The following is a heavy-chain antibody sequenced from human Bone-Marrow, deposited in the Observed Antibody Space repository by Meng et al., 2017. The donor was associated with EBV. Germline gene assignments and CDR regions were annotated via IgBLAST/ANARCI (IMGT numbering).Heavy chain of an antibody. V-gene: IGHV4-30-4*01. CDR3: ARGSMLRGVITWFGP. D-gene: IGHD3-10*01. CDR2: IYNRGST. CDR1: GGSISSGGYF. Sequence: QRQRSGPGLRKPSLTLSFTCAVSGGSISSGGYFWSWIRQPPGKGLEWIGYIYNRGSTYYNPSLKSRVTISVDTSKNQFSLKLSSVTATDTAVYYCARGSMLRGVITWFGPWGQGTLVTVSS. J-gene: IGHJ5*02.